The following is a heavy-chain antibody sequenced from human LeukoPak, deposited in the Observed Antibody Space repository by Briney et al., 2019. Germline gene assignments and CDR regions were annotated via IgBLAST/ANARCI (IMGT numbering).Heavy chain of an antibody. J-gene: IGHJ4*02. V-gene: IGHV3-73*01. CDR1: GFTVSSNY. CDR2: IRSKANSYAT. Sequence: PGGSLRLSCAASGFTVSSNYMSWVRQASGKGLEWVGRIRSKANSYATAYAASVKGRFTISRDDSKNTAYLQMNSLKTEDTAVYYCTSPDYWGQGTLVTVSS. CDR3: TSPDY.